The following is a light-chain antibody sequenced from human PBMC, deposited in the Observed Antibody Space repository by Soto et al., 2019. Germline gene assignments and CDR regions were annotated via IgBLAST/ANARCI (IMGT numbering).Light chain of an antibody. CDR2: DVS. CDR3: CSYAGSYTFL. V-gene: IGLV2-11*01. CDR1: SSDVGGYDL. J-gene: IGLJ3*02. Sequence: QSALTQPASVSGSPGQSITISCTGTSSDVGGYDLVSWYQQHPGKAPKLMIYDVSKRPSGVPDRFSGSKSGNTASLTISGLQAEDEADYYCCSYAGSYTFLFGGGTQLTVL.